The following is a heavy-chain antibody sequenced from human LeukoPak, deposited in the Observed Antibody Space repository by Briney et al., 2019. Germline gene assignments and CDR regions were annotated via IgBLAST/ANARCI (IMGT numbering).Heavy chain of an antibody. V-gene: IGHV1-46*01. J-gene: IGHJ6*02. CDR3: ASLAGELNYYYYGMDV. Sequence: GASVKVSCKASGYTFTSYYMHWVRQAPGQGLEWMGIINPSGGSTSYAQKFQGRVTMTRDTSTSTVYMELSSLRSEDTAVYYCASLAGELNYYYYGMDVWGQGTTVTVSS. CDR2: INPSGGST. CDR1: GYTFTSYY. D-gene: IGHD3-10*01.